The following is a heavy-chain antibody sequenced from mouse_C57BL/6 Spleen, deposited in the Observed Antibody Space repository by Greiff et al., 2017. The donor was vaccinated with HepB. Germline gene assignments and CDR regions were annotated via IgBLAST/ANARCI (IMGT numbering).Heavy chain of an antibody. CDR3: AKRDTSYAMDY. Sequence: VKLMESGPGLVQPSQSLSITCTVSGFSLTSYGVHWVRQSPGKGLEWLGVIWRGGSTDYNAAFMSRLSITKDNSKSQVFFTMNSLQADDTAIYYCAKRDTSYAMDYWGQGTSVTVSS. J-gene: IGHJ4*01. CDR2: IWRGGST. CDR1: GFSLTSYG. D-gene: IGHD5-1-1*01. V-gene: IGHV2-5*01.